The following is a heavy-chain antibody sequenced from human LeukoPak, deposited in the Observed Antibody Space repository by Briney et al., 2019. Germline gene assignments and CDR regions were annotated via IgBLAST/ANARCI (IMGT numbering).Heavy chain of an antibody. J-gene: IGHJ4*02. V-gene: IGHV4-59*01. Sequence: SETLSLTCTVSGGSISSYYWSWIRQPPGKGLEWIGYIHYSGSTNYNPSLKSRVTISVDTSKNQFSLKLGSVTAADTAVYYCAREQYADLIFDSWGQGTLVTVSS. CDR1: GGSISSYY. D-gene: IGHD4-17*01. CDR2: IHYSGST. CDR3: AREQYADLIFDS.